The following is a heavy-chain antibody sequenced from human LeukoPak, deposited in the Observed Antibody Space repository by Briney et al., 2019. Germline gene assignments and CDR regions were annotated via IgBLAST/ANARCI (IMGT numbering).Heavy chain of an antibody. Sequence: SQTLSLTCAISGESVSSKSATWNWIRQSPSRGLEWLGRTYYRSKWYNDYALSVNSRITINPDTSKNQFSLQLNSVTPEDTAVYYCVRLGSFEDYWGQGTLVTVSS. J-gene: IGHJ4*02. CDR1: GESVSSKSAT. CDR3: VRLGSFEDY. D-gene: IGHD1-26*01. CDR2: TYYRSKWYN. V-gene: IGHV6-1*01.